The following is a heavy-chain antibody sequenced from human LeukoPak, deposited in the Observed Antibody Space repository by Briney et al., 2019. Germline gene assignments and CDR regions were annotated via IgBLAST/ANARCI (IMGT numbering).Heavy chain of an antibody. CDR1: GFTFSSYA. CDR2: ISYDGSNK. Sequence: GGSLRLSCAASGFTFSSYAMHWVRQAPGKGLEWVAVISYDGSNKYYADSVKGRFTISRDNSKNTLYLQMNSLRAEDTAVYYCARSWGEFKRITMVRGSRAPYYYMDVWGKGTTVTISS. D-gene: IGHD3-10*01. V-gene: IGHV3-30*04. CDR3: ARSWGEFKRITMVRGSRAPYYYMDV. J-gene: IGHJ6*03.